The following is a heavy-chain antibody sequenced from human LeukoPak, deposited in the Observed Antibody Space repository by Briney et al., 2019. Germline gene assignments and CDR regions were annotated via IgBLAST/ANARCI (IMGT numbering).Heavy chain of an antibody. Sequence: PGGSLRLSCAASGFTFSSYAMHWVRQAPGKGLEWVAVISYDGSNKYYADSVKVRFTISRDNSKNSLYLQMNSLRAEDPAVYYCARDPVAPDYYYYGMDVWGQGTTVTVSS. CDR2: ISYDGSNK. J-gene: IGHJ6*02. D-gene: IGHD2-2*01. V-gene: IGHV3-30-3*01. CDR1: GFTFSSYA. CDR3: ARDPVAPDYYYYGMDV.